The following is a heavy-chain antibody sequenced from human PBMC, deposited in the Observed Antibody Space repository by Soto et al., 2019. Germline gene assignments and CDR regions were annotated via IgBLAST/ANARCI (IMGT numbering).Heavy chain of an antibody. CDR2: IDPDGRVG. D-gene: IGHD3-16*01. Sequence: EVQLLGSGGGLVQPGGSLRLSCVASGFRFSSYWMNWVRQAPGMGLEWVANIDPDGRVGSYVDSVKGRFTTSRDNAKNSLFLQMNRLRADDTAVYCWAGWGGPDSQYWGQGILVTVSS. CDR1: GFRFSSYW. V-gene: IGHV3-7*03. CDR3: AGWGGPDSQY. J-gene: IGHJ4*02.